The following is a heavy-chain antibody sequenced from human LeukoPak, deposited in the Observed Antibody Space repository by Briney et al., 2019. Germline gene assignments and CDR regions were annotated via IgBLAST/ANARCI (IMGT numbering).Heavy chain of an antibody. CDR2: ISGSCGST. CDR1: GFTFSSYA. CDR3: AKQGDIVVVPAAMRRGYFDY. V-gene: IGHV3-23*01. Sequence: GGSLRLSCAASGFTFSSYAMSWVRQAPGKGLEWVSAISGSCGSTYYADSVKGRFTISRDNSKNTLYLQMNSLRAEDTAVYYCAKQGDIVVVPAAMRRGYFDYWGQGTLVTVSS. J-gene: IGHJ4*02. D-gene: IGHD2-2*01.